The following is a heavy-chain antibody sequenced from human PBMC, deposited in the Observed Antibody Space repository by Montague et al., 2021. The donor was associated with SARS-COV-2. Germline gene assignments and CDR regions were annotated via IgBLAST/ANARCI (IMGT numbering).Heavy chain of an antibody. CDR1: GSISGYY. CDR3: ARQYIGYNRRFDY. CDR2: ISSSGGI. Sequence: SETLSLTCTVSGSISGYYWTWIRQPAGKGLEWIGRISSSGGIDYXASLKSRVTMPLDTSKIQLSLKLSSVTAADTAVYYCARQYIGYNRRFDYWGQGALVTVSP. V-gene: IGHV4-4*07. J-gene: IGHJ4*02. D-gene: IGHD5-12*01.